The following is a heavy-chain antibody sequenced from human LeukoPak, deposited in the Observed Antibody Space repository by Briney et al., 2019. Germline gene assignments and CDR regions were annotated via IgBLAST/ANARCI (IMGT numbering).Heavy chain of an antibody. CDR1: GYTFTGYY. V-gene: IGHV1-2*02. CDR2: INPNSGGT. J-gene: IGHJ3*02. Sequence: ASVKVSCKASGYTFTGYYMHWVRQAPGQGLEWMGWINPNSGGTNYAQKFQGRVTMTRDTSISTAYMELSRLRSDDTAVYYCARDQYYYDSSGSINAFDIWGQGTMVTVSS. D-gene: IGHD3-22*01. CDR3: ARDQYYYDSSGSINAFDI.